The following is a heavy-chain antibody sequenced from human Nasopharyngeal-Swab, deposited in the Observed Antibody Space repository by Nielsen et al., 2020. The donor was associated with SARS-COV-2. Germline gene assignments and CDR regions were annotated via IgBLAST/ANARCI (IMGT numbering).Heavy chain of an antibody. CDR2: INPSGGST. D-gene: IGHD2-21*02. V-gene: IGHV1-46*01. Sequence: WVRQAPGQGLEWMGLINPSGGSTSYAQKFQGRVTMTRDTSTSTVYMELSSLRSEDTAVYYCARSDLVTAICVGIRNAFDIWGQGTMVTVSS. J-gene: IGHJ3*02. CDR3: ARSDLVTAICVGIRNAFDI.